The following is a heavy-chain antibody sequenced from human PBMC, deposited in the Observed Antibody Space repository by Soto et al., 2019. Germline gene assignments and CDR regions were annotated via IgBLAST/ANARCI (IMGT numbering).Heavy chain of an antibody. CDR3: ASGASRWYPYFFDS. CDR2: IIPYYNTL. Sequence: SVKVSCKASEVTFNSYAIAWVRQAPGQGLEWMGGIIPYYNTLNYAQKFQDRVTVTADDSTNTVYMELSSLRSDDTAVYFCASGASRWYPYFFDSWAQGTLVTVPQ. D-gene: IGHD6-13*01. V-gene: IGHV1-69*13. J-gene: IGHJ4*02. CDR1: EVTFNSYA.